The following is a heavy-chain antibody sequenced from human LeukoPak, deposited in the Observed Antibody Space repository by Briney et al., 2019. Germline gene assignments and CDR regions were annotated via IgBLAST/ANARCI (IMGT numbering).Heavy chain of an antibody. V-gene: IGHV4-30-4*08. CDR1: GGSISSGDYY. CDR2: IYYSGST. Sequence: SETLSLTCTVSGGSISSGDYYWSWIRQPPGKGLEWIGYIYYSGSTYYNPSLKSRVTISVDTSKNQFSLKLSSVTAADTAVYYCARDWGFPYCSSTSCYNYWGQGTLVTVSS. D-gene: IGHD2-2*02. CDR3: ARDWGFPYCSSTSCYNY. J-gene: IGHJ4*02.